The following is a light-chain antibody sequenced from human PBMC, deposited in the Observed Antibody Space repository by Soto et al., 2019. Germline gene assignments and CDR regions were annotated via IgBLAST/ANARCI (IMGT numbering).Light chain of an antibody. Sequence: EIVMTQSPATLSVSPGERATLSCRASQSVSSNLAWYQQKPGQAPRLLIYGASTRAIGIPDRFSGSGSGTEFTLTMSSLQSEDFAVYYCQQYNNWPPWTFGQGTKVEIK. V-gene: IGKV3-15*01. J-gene: IGKJ1*01. CDR3: QQYNNWPPWT. CDR1: QSVSSN. CDR2: GAS.